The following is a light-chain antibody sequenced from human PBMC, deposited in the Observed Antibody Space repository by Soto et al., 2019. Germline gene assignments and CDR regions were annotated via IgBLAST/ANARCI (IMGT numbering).Light chain of an antibody. CDR3: SSYRSSTYVV. J-gene: IGLJ2*01. CDR2: DVS. V-gene: IGLV2-14*01. CDR1: SSDVGGYNY. Sequence: QSVLTQPASVSGSPGQSITISCTGTSSDVGGYNYVSWYQQHPGKAPKLMIYDVSNRPSGVSNRFSGSKSGNTASLTISGLQAEDEADYYCSSYRSSTYVVFGGGTKLTVL.